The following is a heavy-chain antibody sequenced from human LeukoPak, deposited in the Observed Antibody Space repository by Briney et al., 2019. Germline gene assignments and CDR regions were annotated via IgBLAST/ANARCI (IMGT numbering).Heavy chain of an antibody. CDR1: GFTFSSYG. J-gene: IGHJ4*02. CDR3: ARDNYGDYYFDH. V-gene: IGHV3-30*03. D-gene: IGHD4-17*01. CDR2: ISYDGSNK. Sequence: GGSLRLSCAASGFTFSSYGMHWVRQAPGKGLEWVAVISYDGSNKYYADSVKGRFTISRDNSKNTLYLQMNSLRAEDTAVYYCARDNYGDYYFDHWGQGTLVTVSS.